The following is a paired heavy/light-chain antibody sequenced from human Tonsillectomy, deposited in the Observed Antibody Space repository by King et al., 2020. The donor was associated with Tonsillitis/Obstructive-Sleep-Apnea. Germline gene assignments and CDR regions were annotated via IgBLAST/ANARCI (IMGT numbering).Heavy chain of an antibody. V-gene: IGHV3-11*05. Sequence: QVQLVESGGGLVKPGGSLRLSCAASGFGFRDYYMSWLRQAPGKEPEWVSYISATSSYTNYADSVKGRFTISRDNAKNTLYLQMNRLRVEDTAVYYCGRDGGLQRYWGQGTLVTVSS. CDR3: GRDGGLQRY. CDR1: GFGFRDYY. J-gene: IGHJ4*02. D-gene: IGHD3-16*01. CDR2: ISATSSYT.
Light chain of an antibody. Sequence: DIQMTQSPSTLAASVGDRVTITCRASQSIRSFLAWYQQKPGKAPKLLINRVSILESGVPSRFSGGGSGTEFTLTISSLQPDDFATYYCQHYDNYVGTFGQGTKVEIQ. J-gene: IGKJ1*01. V-gene: IGKV1-5*03. CDR2: RVS. CDR3: QHYDNYVGT. CDR1: QSIRSF.